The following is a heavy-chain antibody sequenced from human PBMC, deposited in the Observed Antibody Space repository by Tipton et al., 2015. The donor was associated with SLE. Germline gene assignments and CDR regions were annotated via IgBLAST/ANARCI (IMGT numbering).Heavy chain of an antibody. V-gene: IGHV4-38-2*02. CDR1: GYSISSNFY. CDR2: ISHSGTV. J-gene: IGHJ4*02. Sequence: TLSLTCTVSGYSISSNFYWGWIRPSPGKGLEWIESISHSGTVYYNPALHSRLTISIDTSGNQFSLNLNSVTAADSAVFYCARGITRPGASGVWGQGMLVTVSS. D-gene: IGHD6-6*01. CDR3: ARGITRPGASGV.